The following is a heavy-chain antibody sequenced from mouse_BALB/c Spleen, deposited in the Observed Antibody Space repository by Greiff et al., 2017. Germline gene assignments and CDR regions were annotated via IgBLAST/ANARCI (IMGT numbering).Heavy chain of an antibody. D-gene: IGHD2-3*01. V-gene: IGHV5-9-4*01. CDR1: GFTFSSYA. Sequence: DVKLVESGGGLVKPGGSLKLSCAASGFTFSSYAMSWVRQSPEKRLEWVAEISSGGSYTYYPDTVTGRFTISRDNAKNTLYLEMSSLRSEDTAMYYCARDRWDGYLNYAMDYWGQGTSVTVSS. J-gene: IGHJ4*01. CDR3: ARDRWDGYLNYAMDY. CDR2: ISSGGSYT.